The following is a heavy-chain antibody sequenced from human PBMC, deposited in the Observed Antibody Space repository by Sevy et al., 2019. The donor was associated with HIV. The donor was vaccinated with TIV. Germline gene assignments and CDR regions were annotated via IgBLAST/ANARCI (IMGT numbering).Heavy chain of an antibody. CDR1: GFTFSGLP. D-gene: IGHD3-16*01. Sequence: GGSLRLSCTASGFTFSGLPMHRVRQAPGTGLVCVSRIDGDSISTTYADSVKGRFTTSRDNAKETLYLQMNNLRVEVTAVYYCAGDWGSVGDPWGQGTLVTVSS. CDR2: IDGDSIST. CDR3: AGDWGSVGDP. J-gene: IGHJ5*02. V-gene: IGHV3-74*03.